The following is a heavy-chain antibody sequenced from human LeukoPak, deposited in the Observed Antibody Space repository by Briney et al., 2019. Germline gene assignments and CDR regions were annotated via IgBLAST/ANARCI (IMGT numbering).Heavy chain of an antibody. V-gene: IGHV3-23*01. CDR1: GFTFSSYA. J-gene: IGHJ4*02. D-gene: IGHD5-24*01. Sequence: EGSLRLSCAASGFTFSSYATSWVRQAPGKGLEWVSAISGSGGSTYYADSVKGRFTISRDNSKNTLYLQMNSLRAEDTAVYYCATTRRDPDLLVYWGQGTLVTVSS. CDR2: ISGSGGST. CDR3: ATTRRDPDLLVY.